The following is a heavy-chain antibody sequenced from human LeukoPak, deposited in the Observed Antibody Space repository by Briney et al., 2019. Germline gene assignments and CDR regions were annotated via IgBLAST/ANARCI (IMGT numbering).Heavy chain of an antibody. CDR2: ISGSGGST. CDR3: AKGKQWLVLDCPDY. CDR1: GFTFSSYA. J-gene: IGHJ4*02. D-gene: IGHD6-19*01. Sequence: GGSLRLPCAASGFTFSSYAMSWVRQAPGKGLEWVSAISGSGGSTYYADSVKGRFTISRDNSKNTLYLQMNSLRAEDTAVYYCAKGKQWLVLDCPDYWGQGTLVTVSS. V-gene: IGHV3-23*01.